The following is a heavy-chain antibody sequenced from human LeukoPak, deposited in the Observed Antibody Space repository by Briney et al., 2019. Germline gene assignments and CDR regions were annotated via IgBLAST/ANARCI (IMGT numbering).Heavy chain of an antibody. CDR2: ISGYNGNT. V-gene: IGHV1-18*01. CDR1: GYTFTIYG. Sequence: VASVKVSCXTSGYTFTIYGISWVRQAPGQGPEWMGWISGYNGNTNYVDKFQGRVTMTTDTFTKTVYMHLRSLRSDDTALYYCARGPYYGDLNPDYFDYWGQGTLVTVSS. CDR3: ARGPYYGDLNPDYFDY. J-gene: IGHJ4*02. D-gene: IGHD3-16*01.